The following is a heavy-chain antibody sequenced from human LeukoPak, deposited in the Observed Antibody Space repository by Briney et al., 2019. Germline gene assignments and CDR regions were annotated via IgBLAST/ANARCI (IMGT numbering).Heavy chain of an antibody. Sequence: ASVKVSCKASGYTFTGYYMHWVRQAPGQGLEWMGWINPNSGGTNYAQKFQGRVTMTRDTSISTAYMELSRLRSDDTAVYYCAREGNTIFGVVSYYYMDVWGKGTTVTVSS. D-gene: IGHD3-3*01. J-gene: IGHJ6*03. V-gene: IGHV1-2*02. CDR3: AREGNTIFGVVSYYYMDV. CDR2: INPNSGGT. CDR1: GYTFTGYY.